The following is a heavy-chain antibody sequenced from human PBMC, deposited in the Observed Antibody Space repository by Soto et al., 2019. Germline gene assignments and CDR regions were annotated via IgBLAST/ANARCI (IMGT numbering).Heavy chain of an antibody. CDR2: ISFDGSDE. CDR3: AKDKVRDAIGWHHKDAFDI. CDR1: GFTFSNYG. V-gene: IGHV3-30*18. J-gene: IGHJ3*02. D-gene: IGHD6-19*01. Sequence: QVQLVESGGGVVQPGRSLRLSCAATGFTFSNYGLHWVRQAPGKGLEWVAVISFDGSDEYYADFVKGRFTISRDNSKNTLYLQMSSLRADDSAVYYCAKDKVRDAIGWHHKDAFDIWGQGTAVIVSS.